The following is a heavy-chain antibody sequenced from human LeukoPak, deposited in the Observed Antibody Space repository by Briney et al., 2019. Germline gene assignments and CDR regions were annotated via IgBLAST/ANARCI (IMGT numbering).Heavy chain of an antibody. CDR2: INPSGGST. Sequence: ASVKVSCKASGYTFTSYYMHWVRQAPGQGLEWMGIINPSGGSTSYAQKFRGRVTMTRDTSTSTVYMELSSLRSEDTAVYYCARDLGVVAATQDYYYGMDVWGQGTTVTVSS. V-gene: IGHV1-46*01. D-gene: IGHD2-15*01. CDR3: ARDLGVVAATQDYYYGMDV. J-gene: IGHJ6*02. CDR1: GYTFTSYY.